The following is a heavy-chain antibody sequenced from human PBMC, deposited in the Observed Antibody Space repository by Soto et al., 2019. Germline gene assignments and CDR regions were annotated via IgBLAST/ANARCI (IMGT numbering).Heavy chain of an antibody. Sequence: ASVKVSCKASGYSFTSYYIHWVRQAPGRGLEWMGWMNPNSGNTGYAQKFQGRVTMTRNTSISTAYMELSSLRSEDTAVYYCARATTVTTEGMDVWGQGTTVTVSS. V-gene: IGHV1-8*02. CDR1: GYSFTSYY. CDR2: MNPNSGNT. CDR3: ARATTVTTEGMDV. D-gene: IGHD4-17*01. J-gene: IGHJ6*02.